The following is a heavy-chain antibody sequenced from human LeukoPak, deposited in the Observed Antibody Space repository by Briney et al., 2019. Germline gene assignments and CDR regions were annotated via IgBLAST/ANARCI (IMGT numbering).Heavy chain of an antibody. V-gene: IGHV4-34*01. CDR2: INHSGST. CDR3: ASRGMVATDVRY. J-gene: IGHJ4*02. D-gene: IGHD5-12*01. Sequence: SETLSLTCAVYGGSFSGYYWSWIRQPPGKGLEWIGEINHSGSTNYNPSLKSRVTISVDTSKNQFSLKLSSVTAADTAVYYCASRGMVATDVRYWGQGTLVTVSS. CDR1: GGSFSGYY.